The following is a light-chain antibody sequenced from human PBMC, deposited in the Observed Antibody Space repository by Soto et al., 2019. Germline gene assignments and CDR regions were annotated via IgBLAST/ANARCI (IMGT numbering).Light chain of an antibody. CDR3: QQYNSWPRT. V-gene: IGKV3-15*01. CDR2: GAS. CDR1: RSVSSN. Sequence: IEMTQSPATLSVSLGERATLSCRASRSVSSNFAWYQQKPGQAPRLLIYGASTRASDVPVRFSGSGSGTEFTLTISSLQSEDFAVYYCQQYNSWPRTFGTGTKVEIK. J-gene: IGKJ1*01.